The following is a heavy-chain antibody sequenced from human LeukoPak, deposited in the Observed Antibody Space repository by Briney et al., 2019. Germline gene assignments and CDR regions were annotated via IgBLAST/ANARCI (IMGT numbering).Heavy chain of an antibody. D-gene: IGHD4-17*01. Sequence: GGSLRLSCAASGFTFTSYSKNWVRQAPGKGLEWVSYISSSGRPIYYADSVKGRFTISRDNAKNSLYLQMNSLGAEDTAVYYCAREREHDYGTDYWGQGTLVTVSS. CDR2: ISSSGRPI. CDR1: GFTFTSYS. CDR3: AREREHDYGTDY. J-gene: IGHJ4*02. V-gene: IGHV3-48*01.